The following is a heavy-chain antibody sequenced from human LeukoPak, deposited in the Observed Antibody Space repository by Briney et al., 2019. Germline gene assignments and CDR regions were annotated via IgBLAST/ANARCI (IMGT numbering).Heavy chain of an antibody. CDR3: TRDGSGMHYGMDV. Sequence: GRSLRLSCTASGFTFGDYIMSWVRQAPGKGLEWVGFIRGKAYGGTTEYAASVKGRFTISRDDSKSIAYLQVNSLKTEDIAVYYCTRDGSGMHYGMDVWGQGTTVTVSS. J-gene: IGHJ6*02. CDR1: GFTFGDYI. CDR2: IRGKAYGGTT. V-gene: IGHV3-49*04. D-gene: IGHD1-26*01.